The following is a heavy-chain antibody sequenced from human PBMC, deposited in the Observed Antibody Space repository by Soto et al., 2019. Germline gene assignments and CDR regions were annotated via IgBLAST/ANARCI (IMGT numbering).Heavy chain of an antibody. CDR1: GFTFTNYA. Sequence: EVQLLESGGGLVQPGGSLRLSCVASGFTFTNYAMSWVRRAPGKGLEWVSSISGSGGNTYYADSVKGRFTISRDNSRNTLYLQMSSLRAEDTAIYYCAKDRGGRGVVVAFDYWAREPWSPSPQ. CDR2: ISGSGGNT. CDR3: AKDRGGRGVVVAFDY. V-gene: IGHV3-23*01. D-gene: IGHD2-15*01. J-gene: IGHJ4*02.